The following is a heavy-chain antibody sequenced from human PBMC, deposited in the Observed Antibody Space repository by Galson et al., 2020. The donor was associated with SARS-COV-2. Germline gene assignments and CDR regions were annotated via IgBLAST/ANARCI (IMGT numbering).Heavy chain of an antibody. V-gene: IGHV4-34*01. J-gene: IGHJ4*02. D-gene: IGHD6-13*01. CDR3: ARDTSAAGFDY. CDR1: GGSFSGYY. CDR2: INHSGST. Sequence: SETLSLTCAVYGGSFSGYYWSWIRQPPGKGLEWIGEINHSGSTNYNPSLKSRVTISVDTSKNQFSLKLSSVTAADTAVYYCARDTSAAGFDYWGQGTLVTVSS.